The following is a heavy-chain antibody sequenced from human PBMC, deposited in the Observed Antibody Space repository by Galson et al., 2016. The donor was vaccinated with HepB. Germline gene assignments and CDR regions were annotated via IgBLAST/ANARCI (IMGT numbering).Heavy chain of an antibody. CDR3: ARGLDYNYPFDY. CDR1: GYSFTMYW. J-gene: IGHJ4*02. D-gene: IGHD5-24*01. V-gene: IGHV5-51*01. CDR2: IFPGDSDT. Sequence: QSGAEVKKPGESLKISCKGSGYSFTMYWIGWARQMPGKGLEWTGIIFPGDSDTRYSPSFQGPVTMSADKSINTAYLHWTGLKASDTAMYYCARGLDYNYPFDYWGQGTLVTVSS.